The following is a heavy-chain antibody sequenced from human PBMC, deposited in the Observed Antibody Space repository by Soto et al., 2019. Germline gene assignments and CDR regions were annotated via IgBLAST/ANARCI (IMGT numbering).Heavy chain of an antibody. Sequence: QLQLQESGPGLVKPSETLSLTCTVSGGSISSSSYYWGWIRQPPGKGLAWIGSIYYSGSTYYNPSLKIQASISVDTSKTQFSLKLSSVTAAYTAVYYCARLPARFFAMDVWGKGTTVTVSS. J-gene: IGHJ6*03. D-gene: IGHD3-3*01. CDR1: GGSISSSSYY. V-gene: IGHV4-39*01. CDR2: IYYSGST. CDR3: ARLPARFFAMDV.